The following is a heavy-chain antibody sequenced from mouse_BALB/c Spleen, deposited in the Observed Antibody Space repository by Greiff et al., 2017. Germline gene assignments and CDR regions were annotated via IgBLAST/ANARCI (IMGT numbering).Heavy chain of an antibody. CDR1: GYTFTDYN. D-gene: IGHD1-1*01. Sequence: VQLQQSGPELVKPGASVKISCKASGYTFTDYNMHWVKQSHGKSLEWIGYIYPYNGGTGYNQKFKSKATLTVDNSSSTAYMELRSLTSEDSAVYYCARMEDYYGSSPYYAMDYWGQGTSVTVSS. CDR2: IYPYNGGT. CDR3: ARMEDYYGSSPYYAMDY. J-gene: IGHJ4*01. V-gene: IGHV1S29*02.